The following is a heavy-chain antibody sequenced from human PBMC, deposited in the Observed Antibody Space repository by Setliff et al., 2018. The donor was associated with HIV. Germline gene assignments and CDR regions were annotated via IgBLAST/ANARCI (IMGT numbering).Heavy chain of an antibody. CDR2: INPNTGNP. D-gene: IGHD3-3*01. J-gene: IGHJ6*03. CDR1: GYSLTSYS. Sequence: ASVKVSCKASGYSLTSYSINWVRQAPGQGLEWMGYINPNTGNPTYAQGFTGRFVFSVDTPVSTAYLQIYSLKAEDTAVYYCTRDHTPPPNYDFWSGQIDLRNIFYYMDVWGTGTPVTVSS. CDR3: TRDHTPPPNYDFWSGQIDLRNIFYYMDV. V-gene: IGHV7-4-1*01.